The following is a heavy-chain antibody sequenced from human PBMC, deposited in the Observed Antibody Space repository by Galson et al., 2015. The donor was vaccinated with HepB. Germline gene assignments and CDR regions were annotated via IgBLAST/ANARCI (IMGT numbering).Heavy chain of an antibody. D-gene: IGHD3-3*01. Sequence: SLRLSCAASGFTFSNAWMNWVRQAPGKGLEWVGRIKSKTDGGTTDYAAPVKGRFTISRDDSKNTLYLQMNSLKTEDTAVYYCTTHYDLWSGYYSMGFDYWGQGTLVTVSS. CDR1: GFTFSNAW. CDR3: TTHYDLWSGYYSMGFDY. CDR2: IKSKTDGGTT. J-gene: IGHJ4*02. V-gene: IGHV3-15*07.